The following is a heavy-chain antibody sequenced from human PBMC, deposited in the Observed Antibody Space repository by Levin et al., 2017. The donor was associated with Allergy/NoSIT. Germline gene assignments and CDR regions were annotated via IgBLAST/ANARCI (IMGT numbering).Heavy chain of an antibody. J-gene: IGHJ4*02. CDR3: AGGGPGNFFYNF. Sequence: GGSLRLSCAASGFTFSTYGMHWVRQAPGKGLEWVAGMSKDGSKKDYADSVKGRFTISRDNSKNPLYLQMNSLGAEDTAIYFCAGGGPGNFFYNFWGQGTLVTVSS. V-gene: IGHV3-30*03. D-gene: IGHD3-10*01. CDR2: MSKDGSKK. CDR1: GFTFSTYG.